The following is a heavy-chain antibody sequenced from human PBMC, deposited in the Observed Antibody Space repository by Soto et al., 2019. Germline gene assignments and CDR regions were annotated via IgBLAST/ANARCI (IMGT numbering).Heavy chain of an antibody. J-gene: IGHJ5*01. D-gene: IGHD3-3*01. CDR3: ARTRNGGVADSFDS. V-gene: IGHV3-30*04. Sequence: SLRHSCAASGGTCIRHAIRRVRLTTGRGLEWVLAISRDGSYIYYTDSVKGRFTVSRDNSKNTVFVQMNRLIPDDTALYFCARTRNGGVADSFDSWGKGTRVTVSS. CDR1: GGTCIRHA. CDR2: ISRDGSYI.